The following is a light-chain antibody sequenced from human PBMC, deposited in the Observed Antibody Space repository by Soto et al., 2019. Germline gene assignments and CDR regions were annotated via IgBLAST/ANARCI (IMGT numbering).Light chain of an antibody. J-gene: IGKJ1*01. CDR2: KSS. CDR3: QQYVTXPRT. V-gene: IGKV3-20*01. Sequence: EIVLTQSPGTLSLSPGEIATLSCRASQSVSGRYLDWYQQMPGQAPRLLIYKSSTRATGIPDRFSGSGSGTDFTLTISRLEPEDFAVYYCQQYVTXPRTFGQGTKV. CDR1: QSVSGRY.